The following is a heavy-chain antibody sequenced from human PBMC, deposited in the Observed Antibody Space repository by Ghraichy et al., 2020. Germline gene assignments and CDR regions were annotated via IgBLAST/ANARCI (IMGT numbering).Heavy chain of an antibody. D-gene: IGHD3-22*01. CDR1: GFTFSSYA. CDR3: AKAGEAVVVIT. J-gene: IGHJ4*02. V-gene: IGHV3-23*01. Sequence: GGSLRLSCAASGFTFSSYAMSWVRLAPGKGLEWVSAISGSGGSTYYADSVKGRFTISIDNSKDTLYLQMINLTAEDTAVYYCAKAGEAVVVITWGQGTLVTVSS. CDR2: ISGSGGST.